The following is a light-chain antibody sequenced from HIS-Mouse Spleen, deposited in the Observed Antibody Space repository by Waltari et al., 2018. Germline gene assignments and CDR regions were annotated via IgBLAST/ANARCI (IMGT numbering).Light chain of an antibody. CDR1: SSDVGVDNL. J-gene: IGLJ2*01. CDR3: CSYAGSVV. V-gene: IGLV2-23*01. Sequence: QSALTQPASVSGSPGQSITISCSGTSSDVGVDNLVSWYQQHPGKAPKLMIYEGSKRPSGVSNRFSGSKSGNTASLTISGLQAEDEADYYCCSYAGSVVFGGGTKLTVL. CDR2: EGS.